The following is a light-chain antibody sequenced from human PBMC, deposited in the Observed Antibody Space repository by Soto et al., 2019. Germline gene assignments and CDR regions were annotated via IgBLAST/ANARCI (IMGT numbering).Light chain of an antibody. J-gene: IGKJ3*01. CDR1: QGISSY. CDR3: QQYYSYPPT. V-gene: IGKV1-8*01. CDR2: AAS. Sequence: AIPMTQSPSSLSASTGDRVTITCRASQGISSYLAWYQQKPGKAPKLLIYAASTLQSGVPSRFSGSGSGTDFTLTISCLQSEDFATYYCQQYYSYPPTFGPGTKVDIK.